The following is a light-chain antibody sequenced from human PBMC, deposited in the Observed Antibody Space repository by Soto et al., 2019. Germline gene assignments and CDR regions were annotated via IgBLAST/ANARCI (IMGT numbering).Light chain of an antibody. J-gene: IGKJ1*01. CDR1: QSVSSN. CDR3: QQYNNWWT. CDR2: GAS. Sequence: EIVMTQSPATLSVSPGERATLSCRASQSVSSNLAWYQQKLGQAPRLLIYGASTRATGIPARFSGSGSGTESTLTISSLQSEDFAVYYCQQYNNWWTFGQGTKVEIK. V-gene: IGKV3-15*01.